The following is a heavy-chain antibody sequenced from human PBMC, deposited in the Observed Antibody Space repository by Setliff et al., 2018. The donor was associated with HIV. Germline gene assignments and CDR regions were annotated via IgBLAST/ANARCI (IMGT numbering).Heavy chain of an antibody. CDR1: GGSISSLSYY. D-gene: IGHD6-19*01. CDR2: VYHSGGT. J-gene: IGHJ4*02. CDR3: TRRFEKWLAFDY. V-gene: IGHV4-39*01. Sequence: SETLSLTCTVSGGSISSLSYYWAWIRQSPGKGLEWIGNVYHSGGTDYNPSLRSRVSISVDTSTNQFSLSLASVTAADTAVYYCTRRFEKWLAFDYWGQGTLVTVSS.